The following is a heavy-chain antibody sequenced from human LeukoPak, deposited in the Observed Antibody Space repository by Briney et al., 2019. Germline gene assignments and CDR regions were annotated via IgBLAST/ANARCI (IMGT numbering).Heavy chain of an antibody. CDR1: GYTFTSYY. D-gene: IGHD5-24*01. V-gene: IGHV1-46*01. CDR3: ASYEEMATSFDY. CDR2: INPSGGST. J-gene: IGHJ4*02. Sequence: ASVKVSCKASGYTFTSYYMHWVRQAPGQGLEWMGIINPSGGSTSYAQKFQGRVTMTRDTSTSTVYMELSSLRSEDTAVYYCASYEEMATSFDYWGQGTLVTVSS.